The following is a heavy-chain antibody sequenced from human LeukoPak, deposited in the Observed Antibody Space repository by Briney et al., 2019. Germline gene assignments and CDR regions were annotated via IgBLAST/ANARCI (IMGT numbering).Heavy chain of an antibody. J-gene: IGHJ4*02. CDR2: INHSGST. CDR1: GGSFSGYY. D-gene: IGHD4-23*01. CDR3: ARADYGGIDY. Sequence: SETLSLICAVYGGSFSGYYWSWIRQPPGKGLEWIGEINHSGSTNYNPSLKSRVTISVDTSKNQFSLKLSSVTAADTAVYYCARADYGGIDYWGQGTLVTVSS. V-gene: IGHV4-34*01.